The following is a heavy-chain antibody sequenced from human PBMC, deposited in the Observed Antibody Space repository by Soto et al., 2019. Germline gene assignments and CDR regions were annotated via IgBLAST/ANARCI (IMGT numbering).Heavy chain of an antibody. J-gene: IGHJ4*02. V-gene: IGHV3-15*01. Sequence: GGSLRLSCAASGFTFSNAWMSWVRQAPGKGLEWVGRIKSKSDGGTTDYAAPVKGRFTISRDDSKKTLYLQMNSPKTEDTAVYYCTTNNYGDLEYWGQGTLVTVSS. CDR3: TTNNYGDLEY. D-gene: IGHD4-17*01. CDR2: IKSKSDGGTT. CDR1: GFTFSNAW.